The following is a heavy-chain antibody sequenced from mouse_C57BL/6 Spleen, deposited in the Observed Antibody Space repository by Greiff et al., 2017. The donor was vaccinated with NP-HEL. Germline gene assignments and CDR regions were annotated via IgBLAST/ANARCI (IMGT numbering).Heavy chain of an antibody. CDR2: IYPGDGDT. J-gene: IGHJ4*01. V-gene: IGHV1-82*01. CDR1: GYAFSSSW. Sequence: QVQLQQSGPELVKPGASVKISCKASGYAFSSSWMNWVKQRPGKGLEWIGRIYPGDGDTNYNGKFKGKATLTADKSSSTAYMQLSSLTSEDSAVYFCARGDDYDDHYYAMDYWGQGTSVTVSS. D-gene: IGHD2-4*01. CDR3: ARGDDYDDHYYAMDY.